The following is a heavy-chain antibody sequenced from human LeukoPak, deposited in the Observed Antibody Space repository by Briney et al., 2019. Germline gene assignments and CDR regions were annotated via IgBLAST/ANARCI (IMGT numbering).Heavy chain of an antibody. CDR1: RGTFSSYA. Sequence: ASVKVSCTASRGTFSSYAISWVRQAPGQGLEWMGGIIPIFGTANYAQKFQGRVTITADESTSTAYMELSSLRSEDTAVYYCARSTDTIFGVVTDYYYGMDVWGQGTTVTVSS. J-gene: IGHJ6*02. CDR3: ARSTDTIFGVVTDYYYGMDV. V-gene: IGHV1-69*13. D-gene: IGHD3-3*01. CDR2: IIPIFGTA.